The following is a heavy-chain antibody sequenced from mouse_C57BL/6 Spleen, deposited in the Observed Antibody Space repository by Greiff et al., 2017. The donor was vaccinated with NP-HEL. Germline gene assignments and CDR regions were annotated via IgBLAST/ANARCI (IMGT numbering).Heavy chain of an antibody. D-gene: IGHD2-1*01. CDR3: ASIYHMDD. V-gene: IGHV14-3*01. Sequence: EVKLMESVAELVRPGASVKLSCTASGFNIKNTYMHWVKQRPEQGLEWIGRIDPANGNTKYGPKFQGKATVTASTPSNTDYLRLSSLTAEYTAIYCCASIYHMDDWGQGTSVTVSS. CDR1: GFNIKNTY. CDR2: IDPANGNT. J-gene: IGHJ4*01.